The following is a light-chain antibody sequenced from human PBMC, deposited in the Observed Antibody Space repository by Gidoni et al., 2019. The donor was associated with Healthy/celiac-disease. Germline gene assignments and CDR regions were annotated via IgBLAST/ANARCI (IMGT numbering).Light chain of an antibody. V-gene: IGKV3-20*01. J-gene: IGKJ2*01. CDR3: QQYGSSPMYT. Sequence: EIVLTQSPGTLSLPPGERATLSCRASQSVSSSYLAWYQQKPGQAPRLLIYDASTRATGIPDRFSGSASGTDFTLTISRLEPEDFAVYYCQQYGSSPMYTFGQGTKLEIK. CDR1: QSVSSSY. CDR2: DAS.